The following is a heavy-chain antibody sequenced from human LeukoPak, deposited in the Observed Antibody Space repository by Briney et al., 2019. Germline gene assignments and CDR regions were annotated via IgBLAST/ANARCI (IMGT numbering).Heavy chain of an antibody. V-gene: IGHV4-59*08. CDR2: IYYSGST. CDR1: GGSISSYY. J-gene: IGHJ4*02. CDR3: ARTNDVWGSYRYKGTYYFDY. Sequence: SETLSLTCTVSGGSISSYYWSWIRQPPGKGLEWIGYIYYSGSTNYNPSLKSRVTTSVDTSKNQFSLKLSSVTAADTAVYYCARTNDVWGSYRYKGTYYFDYWGQGTLVTVSS. D-gene: IGHD3-16*02.